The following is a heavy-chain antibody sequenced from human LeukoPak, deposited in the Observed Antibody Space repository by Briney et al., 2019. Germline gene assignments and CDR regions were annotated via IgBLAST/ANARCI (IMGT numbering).Heavy chain of an antibody. J-gene: IGHJ5*02. CDR1: GFTFSSYA. CDR3: ARSGIAVAGITSWFDP. D-gene: IGHD6-19*01. V-gene: IGHV3-23*01. CDR2: ISGSGGST. Sequence: GGSLRLSCAASGFTFSSYAMSWVRQAPGKGLEWVSAISGSGGSTYYADSVKGRFTISRGNSKNTLYLQMGSLRAEDMAVYYCARSGIAVAGITSWFDPWGQGTLVAVSS.